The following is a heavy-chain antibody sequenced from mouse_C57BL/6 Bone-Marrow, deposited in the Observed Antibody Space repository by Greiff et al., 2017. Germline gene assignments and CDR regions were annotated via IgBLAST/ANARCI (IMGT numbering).Heavy chain of an antibody. CDR1: GFTFSSYA. J-gene: IGHJ2*01. Sequence: EVMLVESGGGLVKPGGSLKLSCAASGFTFSSYAMSWVRQTPEKRLEWVATISDGGSYTYYPDNVKGRFTISRDNAKNNLYLQMSHLKSEDTAMYSCARDPSNYFDYWGQGTTPTVSS. CDR3: ARDPSNYFDY. CDR2: ISDGGSYT. V-gene: IGHV5-4*03.